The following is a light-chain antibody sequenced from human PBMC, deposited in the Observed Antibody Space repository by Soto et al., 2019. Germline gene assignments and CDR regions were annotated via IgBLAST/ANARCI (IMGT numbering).Light chain of an antibody. CDR3: QQYNNWPPIT. CDR1: QSVSSK. Sequence: EIVMTQSPATLSVSPGERATVSCRASQSVSSKLAWYQQKPGQAPRVLIYGASTRATGIPARFSGSGSGTEFTLTISSLQSEDFAVYYCQQYNNWPPITFGQGTRLEIK. J-gene: IGKJ5*01. CDR2: GAS. V-gene: IGKV3-15*01.